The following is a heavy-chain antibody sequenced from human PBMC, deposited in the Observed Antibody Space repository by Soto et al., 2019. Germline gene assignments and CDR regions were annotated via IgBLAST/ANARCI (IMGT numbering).Heavy chain of an antibody. CDR2: TYYRSKWDN. V-gene: IGHV6-1*01. J-gene: IGHJ6*02. CDR3: ARAPSVQYPYYYGMNV. Sequence: SHILSLTCAISGDSVSSNCAACNWIRQSASTGLEWLGRTYYRSKWDNEYALSVKSRMSIIPDTSKNQFSLQLNSSGPEDTAVYFCARAPSVQYPYYYGMNVWGQGTTVTVS. CDR1: GDSVSSNCAA.